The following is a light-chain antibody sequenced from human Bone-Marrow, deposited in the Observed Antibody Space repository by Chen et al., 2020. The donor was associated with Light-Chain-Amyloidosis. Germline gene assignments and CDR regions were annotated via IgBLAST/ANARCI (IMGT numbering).Light chain of an antibody. Sequence: SYELTQPPSVSVSPGQTARITCSGDDLPTKYAYWYQQKPGQAPVLVIDRDTERPSEISERFSGSSSGTPATLTISGVQAEDEADYHCQSADSSGAYEGIFGGGTKLTVL. CDR1: DLPTKY. V-gene: IGLV3-25*03. CDR3: QSADSSGAYEGI. CDR2: RDT. J-gene: IGLJ2*01.